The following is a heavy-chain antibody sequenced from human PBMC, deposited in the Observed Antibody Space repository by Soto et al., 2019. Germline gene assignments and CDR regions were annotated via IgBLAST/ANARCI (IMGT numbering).Heavy chain of an antibody. CDR3: AREGGRYCTGGSCQVDY. D-gene: IGHD2-15*01. CDR2: IYYSGNT. J-gene: IGHJ4*02. Sequence: PSETLSLTCTVSGGSISSSSYYWGWIRQPPGKGLEWIGSIYYSGNTYYTPSLKSRDTISVDTSKNQLSLKLSSVTAADSALYYCAREGGRYCTGGSCQVDYWGQGTLVTVS. V-gene: IGHV4-39*02. CDR1: GGSISSSSYY.